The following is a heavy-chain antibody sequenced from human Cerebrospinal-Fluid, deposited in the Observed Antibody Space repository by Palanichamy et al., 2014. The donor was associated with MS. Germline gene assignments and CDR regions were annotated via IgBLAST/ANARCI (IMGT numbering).Heavy chain of an antibody. J-gene: IGHJ1*01. CDR2: VNPDSGDT. CDR1: GYTFTAYY. V-gene: IGHV1-2*02. CDR3: ATSSAY. Sequence: VHLVQSGAEVRKPGASVKVSCKASGYTFTAYYMYWVRQAPGQGLEWMGWVNPDSGDTNYAQRFQGRVTMTRDPSINTVYMDLRRLSSDDTAVYYCATSSAYWGQGTLVTVSS.